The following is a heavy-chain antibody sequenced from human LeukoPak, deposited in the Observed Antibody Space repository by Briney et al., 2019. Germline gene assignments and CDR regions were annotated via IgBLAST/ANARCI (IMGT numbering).Heavy chain of an antibody. J-gene: IGHJ4*02. CDR1: GYSFTNYW. V-gene: IGHV5-51*01. D-gene: IGHD3-9*01. Sequence: GESLKTSCKGSGYSFTNYWIGWVRQMPGKGLEWMGIIYPGDSDTRYTPSFRGQVTISADKSISTAYLPWSSLNASDSAIYYCARSGAVSGYSYFDYWGQGTLVTVSS. CDR3: ARSGAVSGYSYFDY. CDR2: IYPGDSDT.